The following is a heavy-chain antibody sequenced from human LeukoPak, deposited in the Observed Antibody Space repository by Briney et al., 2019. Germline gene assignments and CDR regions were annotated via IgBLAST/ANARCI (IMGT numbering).Heavy chain of an antibody. Sequence: ASVKVSCKASGYTFTSYGISWVRQAPGQGLEWMGWISAYNGNTNYAQKLQGRVTMTTDTSTSTAYMELRSLRSDDTAVYYCARVRADCSSTSCHTTYYFDYWGQGTLVTVSS. J-gene: IGHJ4*02. CDR1: GYTFTSYG. V-gene: IGHV1-18*01. D-gene: IGHD2-2*02. CDR3: ARVRADCSSTSCHTTYYFDY. CDR2: ISAYNGNT.